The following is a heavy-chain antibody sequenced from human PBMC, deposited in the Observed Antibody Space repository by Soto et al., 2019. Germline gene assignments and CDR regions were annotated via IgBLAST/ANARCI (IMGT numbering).Heavy chain of an antibody. CDR1: GGSFSGYY. CDR2: INHSGST. V-gene: IGHV4-34*01. Sequence: SETLSLTCAVYGGSFSGYYWSWIRQPPGKGLEWIGEINHSGSTNYNPSLKSRVTISVDTSKNQFSLKLSSVTAADTAVYYCARAQCCSSGLCSGGSCYPNYFDYWGQGTLVTVSS. CDR3: ARAQCCSSGLCSGGSCYPNYFDY. D-gene: IGHD2-15*01. J-gene: IGHJ4*02.